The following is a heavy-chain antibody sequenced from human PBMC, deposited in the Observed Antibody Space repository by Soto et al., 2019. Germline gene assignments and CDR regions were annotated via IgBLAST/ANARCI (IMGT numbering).Heavy chain of an antibody. CDR1: GGSISSYY. V-gene: IGHV4-59*08. J-gene: IGHJ6*02. Sequence: SETLSLTCTVSGGSISSYYWSWIRQPPGKGLEWIGYIYYSGSTNYNPSLKSRVTISVDTSKNQFSLKLSSVTAADTAVYYCARLASGWYFPYYYYGMDVWGQGTTVTVSS. D-gene: IGHD6-19*01. CDR3: ARLASGWYFPYYYYGMDV. CDR2: IYYSGST.